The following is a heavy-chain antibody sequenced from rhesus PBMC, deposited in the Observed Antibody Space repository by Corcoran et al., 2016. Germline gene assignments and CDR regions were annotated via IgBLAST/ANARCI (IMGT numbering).Heavy chain of an antibody. D-gene: IGHD6-37*01. Sequence: QVTLKESGPALVKPTQTLTLTYTFSGFSLTTSGMGVGWIRQPPGKALEWLALIYWDDDKRYSTSPKSWLTISKDTSKNQVGLTMTNMDPVDTDTYYCARARRWLAVNYFDYWGQGVLVTVSS. CDR1: GFSLTTSGMG. CDR2: IYWDDDK. V-gene: IGHV2-174*01. J-gene: IGHJ4*01. CDR3: ARARRWLAVNYFDY.